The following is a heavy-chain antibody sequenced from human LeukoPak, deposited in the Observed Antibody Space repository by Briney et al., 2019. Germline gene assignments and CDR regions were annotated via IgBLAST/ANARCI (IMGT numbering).Heavy chain of an antibody. CDR3: ARHVLYSYGPQWWFDP. D-gene: IGHD5-18*01. CDR2: IDASDSYT. V-gene: IGHV5-10-1*01. CDR1: GYSFTSYR. Sequence: GESLKISCQGSGYSFTSYRISWVRHMPGRGLEWMGWIDASDSYTNYSPSFQGHVTISADKSSSTAYLQWSSLKASDTAIYYCARHVLYSYGPQWWFDPWGQGTLVTVSS. J-gene: IGHJ5*02.